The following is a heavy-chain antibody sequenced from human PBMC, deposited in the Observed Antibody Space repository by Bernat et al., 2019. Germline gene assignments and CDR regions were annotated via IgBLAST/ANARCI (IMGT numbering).Heavy chain of an antibody. CDR1: GGTFSSYT. J-gene: IGHJ4*02. CDR3: ARDYYDSSGYEEGSMPFDY. CDR2: IIPILGIA. D-gene: IGHD3-22*01. V-gene: IGHV1-69*02. Sequence: QVQLVQSGAEVKKPGSSVKVSCKASGGTFSSYTISWVRQAPGQGLEWIGRIIPILGIANYAQKFQGRVTITADNSTSTAYMELSSLRSEDTAVYYCARDYYDSSGYEEGSMPFDYWGQGTLVTVSS.